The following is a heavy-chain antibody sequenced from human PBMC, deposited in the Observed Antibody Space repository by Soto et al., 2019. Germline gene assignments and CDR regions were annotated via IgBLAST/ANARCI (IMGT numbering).Heavy chain of an antibody. CDR1: GFAFSSYA. CDR2: ISGSGATA. D-gene: IGHD2-15*01. Sequence: EVQLLESGGGLVQPGGSLRLSCEASGFAFSSYAMNWVRQAPGKGLEWVSFISGSGATAHYADSVKGRFTISRDNSKNAVYFLMNNLRTEDTANYSCSTVGGIPYCSGGSCYVYWGQGTLVTVSS. V-gene: IGHV3-23*01. J-gene: IGHJ4*02. CDR3: STVGGIPYCSGGSCYVY.